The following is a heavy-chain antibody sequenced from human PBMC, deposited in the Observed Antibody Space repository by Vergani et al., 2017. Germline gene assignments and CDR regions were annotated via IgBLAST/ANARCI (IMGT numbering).Heavy chain of an antibody. CDR2: IYYSGST. V-gene: IGHV4-39*01. CDR3: ARPLAYCGGDCYPYYYGMDV. CDR1: GGSISSSSYY. D-gene: IGHD2-21*02. J-gene: IGHJ6*02. Sequence: QLQLQESGPGLVKPSETLSLTCTVSGGSISSSSYYWGWIRQPPGKGLEWSGSIYYSGSTYYNPSLKSRVTISVDTSKNPFSLKLSSVTAADTAVYYCARPLAYCGGDCYPYYYGMDVWGQGTTVTVSS.